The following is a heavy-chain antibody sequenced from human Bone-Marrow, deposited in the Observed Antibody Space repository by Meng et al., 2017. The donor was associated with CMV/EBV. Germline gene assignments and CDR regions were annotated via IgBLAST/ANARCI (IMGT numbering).Heavy chain of an antibody. CDR3: ARVDAGSGVNWFDP. J-gene: IGHJ5*02. V-gene: IGHV6-1*01. D-gene: IGHD3-10*01. Sequence: SQTLSLTCAISGDSVSSNSATWNWIRQSPSRGLEWLGRTYYRSEWFNDYAPSVQSRITITPDTSKNQFSLQLHSVTPEDTAVYYCARVDAGSGVNWFDPWGQGIRVTVSS. CDR2: TYYRSEWFN. CDR1: GDSVSSNSAT.